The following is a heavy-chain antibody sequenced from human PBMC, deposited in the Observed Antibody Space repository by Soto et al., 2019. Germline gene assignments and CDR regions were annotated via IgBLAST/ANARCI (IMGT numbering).Heavy chain of an antibody. CDR1: GYTFTSYG. CDR3: ARILSSGWYIDYYGMDV. V-gene: IGHV1-18*01. Sequence: QVQLVQSGAEVKKPGASVKVSCKASGYTFTSYGISWVRQAPGQGLEWMGWISAYNGNTNYAQKLQGRVTMTTDTSTSTAYMELRRLRSDDTAVYYCARILSSGWYIDYYGMDVWGQGTTVTVSS. CDR2: ISAYNGNT. D-gene: IGHD6-19*01. J-gene: IGHJ6*02.